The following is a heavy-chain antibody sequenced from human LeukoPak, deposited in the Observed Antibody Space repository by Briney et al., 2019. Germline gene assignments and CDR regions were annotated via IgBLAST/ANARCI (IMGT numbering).Heavy chain of an antibody. D-gene: IGHD1-1*01. CDR1: GFTFSSYW. CDR2: IKQDGSEK. CDR3: ARDAILQPFDY. Sequence: GGSLRLSCAASGFTFSSYWMSWVRQAPGKGLEWVANIKQDGSEKYYVDSVKGRFTISRDNAKNSLYLQMNGLRAEDTAVYYCARDAILQPFDYWGQGTLVTVSS. J-gene: IGHJ4*02. V-gene: IGHV3-7*03.